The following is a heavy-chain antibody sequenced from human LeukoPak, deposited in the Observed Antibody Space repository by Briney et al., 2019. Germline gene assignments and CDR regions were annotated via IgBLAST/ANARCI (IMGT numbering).Heavy chain of an antibody. V-gene: IGHV5-51*01. J-gene: IGHJ4*02. CDR2: LYPGDSDT. CDR3: ARGRGYSGYDFDY. Sequence: GESLKISCKGSGYSFTNYWIGWVRQMPGKGLEWMGILYPGDSDTRYGPSFQGQVTISADKSISTAYLQWSSLKASDTAMYYCARGRGYSGYDFDYWGQGTLVTVSS. CDR1: GYSFTNYW. D-gene: IGHD5-12*01.